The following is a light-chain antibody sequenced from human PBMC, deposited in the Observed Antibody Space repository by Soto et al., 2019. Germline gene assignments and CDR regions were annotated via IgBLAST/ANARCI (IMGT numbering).Light chain of an antibody. CDR1: QSVSSN. CDR3: QHYNNWPRT. V-gene: IGKV3-15*01. CDR2: GAS. J-gene: IGKJ1*01. Sequence: EIVMTQSPATLSVSPGERATLSCRASQSVSSNLAWYQQKPGQAPRLLIYGASTRATGIPARFSCSGSGTAFTLTISSLPSEDFAVYYFQHYNNWPRTFGQGTKVEIK.